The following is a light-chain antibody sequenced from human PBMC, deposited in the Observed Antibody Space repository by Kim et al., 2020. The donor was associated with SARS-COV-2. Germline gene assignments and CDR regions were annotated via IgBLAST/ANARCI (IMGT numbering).Light chain of an antibody. CDR3: QVWDSTSDHAV. V-gene: IGLV3-21*04. J-gene: IGLJ3*02. CDR1: NIGSRS. CDR2: YDS. Sequence: APGQTARITCGGNNIGSRSLHWFQQKPGQAPELLISYDSDRPSGIPEHFSGSNSGNTATLTISRVEAGDEADYYCQVWDSTSDHAVFGGGTRLTVL.